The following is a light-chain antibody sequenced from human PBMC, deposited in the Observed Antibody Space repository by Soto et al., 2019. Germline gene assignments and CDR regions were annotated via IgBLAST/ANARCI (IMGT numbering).Light chain of an antibody. CDR1: SSNIGSNT. V-gene: IGLV1-44*01. CDR3: ATWDDSRNGYV. Sequence: QSVLTQPPSASGTPGQRVTISASGSSSNIGSNTVSWYQQLPGTAPKLLIYDNDERPSGVPARFSGSKSGTSASLAIRGLQSEDEADYYCATWDDSRNGYVFGPGTKVTVL. J-gene: IGLJ1*01. CDR2: DND.